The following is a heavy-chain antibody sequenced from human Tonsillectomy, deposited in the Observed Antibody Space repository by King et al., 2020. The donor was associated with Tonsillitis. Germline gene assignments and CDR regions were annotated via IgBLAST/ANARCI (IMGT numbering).Heavy chain of an antibody. V-gene: IGHV3-21*01. CDR2: ISISSISI. D-gene: IGHD3-10*01. CDR3: AREVYGSGSYYPD. Sequence: VQLVESGGGLVKPGGSLRLSCAASGFSFSSYNMNWVRQAPGQGLEWVSSISISSISIYYADSVKGRFTISRDNAKNSLYLQMNSLRAEDTAVYYCAREVYGSGSYYPDWGQGTLVTVSS. CDR1: GFSFSSYN. J-gene: IGHJ4*02.